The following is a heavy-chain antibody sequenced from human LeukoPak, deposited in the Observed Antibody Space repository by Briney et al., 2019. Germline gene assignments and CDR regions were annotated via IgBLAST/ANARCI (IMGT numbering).Heavy chain of an antibody. CDR1: GYSFSSYW. CDR3: ARRKAVAGTTKAYFDY. Sequence: GESLKISCKGSGYSFSSYWIGWVRQMPGKGLEGMGIIYPGDSDTRYSPSFQGQVTISADKCISTAYLQWSSLKASDTAMYYCARRKAVAGTTKAYFDYWGQGTLVTVSS. V-gene: IGHV5-51*01. CDR2: IYPGDSDT. D-gene: IGHD6-19*01. J-gene: IGHJ4*02.